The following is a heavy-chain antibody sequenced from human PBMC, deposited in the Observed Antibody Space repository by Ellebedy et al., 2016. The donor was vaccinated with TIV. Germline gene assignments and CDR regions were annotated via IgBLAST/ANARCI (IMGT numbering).Heavy chain of an antibody. D-gene: IGHD3-10*01. CDR1: GFTFSSHG. J-gene: IGHJ4*02. CDR3: ARTRGGEFDF. V-gene: IGHV3-21*05. Sequence: RGSLRLSXVGSGFTFSSHGMNWVRQAPGRGLELVSYISGTSSHISYADSVRGRFTVSRDSAGNSLYLQMNGLTVDDTALYFCARTRGGEFDFWGQGSLVTVSS. CDR2: ISGTSSHI.